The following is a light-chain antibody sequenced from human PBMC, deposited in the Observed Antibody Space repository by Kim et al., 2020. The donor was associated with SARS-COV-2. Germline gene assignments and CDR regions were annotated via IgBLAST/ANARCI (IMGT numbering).Light chain of an antibody. CDR3: QQYYSYPRT. J-gene: IGKJ1*01. CDR1: QGISSY. CDR2: AAS. Sequence: AIRMTQSPSSLSASTGDRVTITCRGSQGISSYLAWYQQKPGKAPKLLIYAASTLQSGVPSRFSGSGSGTDFTLTISCLQSEDFATYYCQQYYSYPRTFGKGTKVDIK. V-gene: IGKV1-8*01.